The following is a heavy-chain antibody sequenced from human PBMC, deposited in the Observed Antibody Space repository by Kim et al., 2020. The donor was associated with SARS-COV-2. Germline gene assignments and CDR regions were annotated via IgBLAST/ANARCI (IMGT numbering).Heavy chain of an antibody. CDR3: ARDGRDYGGYSYDALDL. V-gene: IGHV3-30*04. J-gene: IGHJ2*01. CDR1: GFAFRDFA. CDR2: ISYDGTYT. Sequence: GGSLRLSCAASGFAFRDFAMHWARQAPGKWLEWVAVISYDGTYTFYGDSVKGRFSVSSDNSKKSLFLQMNTLRREDTGVYYFARDGRDYGGYSYDALDL. D-gene: IGHD4-17*01.